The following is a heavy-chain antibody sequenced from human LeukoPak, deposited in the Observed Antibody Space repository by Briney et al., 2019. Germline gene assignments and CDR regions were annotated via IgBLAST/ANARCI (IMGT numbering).Heavy chain of an antibody. D-gene: IGHD6-13*01. J-gene: IGHJ5*02. CDR2: IYTSGST. CDR1: GGSISSGSYY. Sequence: SETLSLTCTVSGGSISSGSYYWSWIRQPAGKGLEWIGRIYTSGSTNYNPSLKSRVTISVDTSKNQFSLKLSSVTAADTAVYYCARPLYSSSWYNWLDPWGQGTLVTVSS. V-gene: IGHV4-61*02. CDR3: ARPLYSSSWYNWLDP.